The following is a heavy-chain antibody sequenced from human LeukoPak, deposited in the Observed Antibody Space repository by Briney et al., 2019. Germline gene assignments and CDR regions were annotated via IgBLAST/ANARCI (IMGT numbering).Heavy chain of an antibody. CDR1: GGSISSASYY. CDR2: IYISGST. V-gene: IGHV4-61*02. D-gene: IGHD2-8*01. Sequence: SQTLSLTYTVSGGSISSASYYWSWIRQPAGKGLEWIGRIYISGSTNYKSSLKSRVTISVDTSKNQFSLKLSSVTAADTAVYYCARGPSMVYAIGGGNWFDPWGQGTLVTVSS. CDR3: ARGPSMVYAIGGGNWFDP. J-gene: IGHJ5*02.